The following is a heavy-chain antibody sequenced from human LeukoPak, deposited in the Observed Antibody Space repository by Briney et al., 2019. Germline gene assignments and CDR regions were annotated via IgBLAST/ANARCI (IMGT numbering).Heavy chain of an antibody. CDR3: ARPTKHDYSKPLDY. Sequence: VASVKVSCKASGYTFTGYYMHWVRQAPGQGLEWMGRINPNSGGTNYAQKFQGRVTMTRDTSISTAYMELSRLRSDDTAVYYCARPTKHDYSKPLDYWGQGTLVTVSS. D-gene: IGHD4-11*01. CDR1: GYTFTGYY. V-gene: IGHV1-2*06. J-gene: IGHJ4*02. CDR2: INPNSGGT.